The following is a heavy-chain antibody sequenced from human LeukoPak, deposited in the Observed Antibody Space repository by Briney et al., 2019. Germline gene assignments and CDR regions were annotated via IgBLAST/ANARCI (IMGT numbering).Heavy chain of an antibody. CDR2: ISPSSGNT. Sequence: ASVNVSCKASGYNFMTFGVSWVRQAPGQGLQWMGWISPSSGNTNSAQKSQGRLSMSTDTSTGIAYMHLRSLTPDDTALYYCARAGTTVTGGDAFDIWGQGTMVIV. CDR3: ARAGTTVTGGDAFDI. CDR1: GYNFMTFG. J-gene: IGHJ3*02. V-gene: IGHV1-18*01. D-gene: IGHD1-1*01.